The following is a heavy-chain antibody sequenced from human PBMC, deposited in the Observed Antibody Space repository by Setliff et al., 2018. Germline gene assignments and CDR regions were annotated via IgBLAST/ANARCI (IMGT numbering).Heavy chain of an antibody. V-gene: IGHV1-69*05. CDR1: GGTFSNYG. CDR2: TIPIFGTT. D-gene: IGHD5-18*01. Sequence: SVKVSCKASGGTFSNYGVSWVRQAPGQGLQWMGGTIPIFGTTDYSQKFQGRVTIITDESTNTAFMQLSSLRSEDTAVYYCVREGVDTRSSTDYRYYMDVWGKGTTVTVSS. CDR3: VREGVDTRSSTDYRYYMDV. J-gene: IGHJ6*03.